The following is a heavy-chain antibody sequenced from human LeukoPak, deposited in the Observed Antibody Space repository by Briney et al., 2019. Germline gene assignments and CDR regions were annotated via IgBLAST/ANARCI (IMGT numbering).Heavy chain of an antibody. D-gene: IGHD2-21*02. Sequence: GGSLRLSCAASGFTFSSYAMGWVRQAPGKGLEWVSSIKGGGGDPFYAASVRGRFTISRDNSKNTLYLQLNSLRAEDTAVYFCAKGGHDFNPFYCWGQGALVTVSS. J-gene: IGHJ4*02. V-gene: IGHV3-23*01. CDR2: IKGGGGDP. CDR3: AKGGHDFNPFYC. CDR1: GFTFSSYA.